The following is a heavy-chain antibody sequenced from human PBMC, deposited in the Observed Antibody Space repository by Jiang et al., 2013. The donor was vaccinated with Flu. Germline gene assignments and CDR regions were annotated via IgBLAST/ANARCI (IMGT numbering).Heavy chain of an antibody. CDR1: GYNFTSHA. CDR2: INTNTGT. Sequence: GYNFTSHAMNWVRQAPGQGLEWMGWINTNTGTQRTAQGFTGRFVLSLDTSVNTAYLQISSLKAEDTAVYYCASSLYDYIWRSYRLRAFDIWGQGTMVTVSS. CDR3: ASSLYDYIWRSYRLRAFDI. V-gene: IGHV7-4-1*02. J-gene: IGHJ3*02. D-gene: IGHD3-16*02.